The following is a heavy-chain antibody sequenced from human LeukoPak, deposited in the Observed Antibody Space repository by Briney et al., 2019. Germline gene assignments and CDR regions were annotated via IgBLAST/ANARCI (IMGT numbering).Heavy chain of an antibody. D-gene: IGHD5-18*01. J-gene: IGHJ4*02. Sequence: GGSLRLSCAASGFTFSSYAMHWVRQAPGKGLEWVAVISYDGSNKYYADSVKGRFTISRDNSKNTLYLQMNSLRAEDTAVYYCAKDSTLRGYSYGGFDYWGQGTLVTVSS. CDR2: ISYDGSNK. CDR3: AKDSTLRGYSYGGFDY. V-gene: IGHV3-30*04. CDR1: GFTFSSYA.